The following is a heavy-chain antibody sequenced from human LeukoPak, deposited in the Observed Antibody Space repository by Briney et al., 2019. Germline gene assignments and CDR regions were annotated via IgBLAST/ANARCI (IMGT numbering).Heavy chain of an antibody. Sequence: GGSLRLSCAASGFTFKGSGMHWVRQAPGKGLEWVAMIWFDGSNEYYADSVKGRFTISRDNFQIALYLQMNSLRPDDTAVYYCAKDHSRTGELAFGGQGALVTVSS. J-gene: IGHJ4*02. D-gene: IGHD7-27*01. V-gene: IGHV3-30*02. CDR3: AKDHSRTGELAF. CDR1: GFTFKGSG. CDR2: IWFDGSNE.